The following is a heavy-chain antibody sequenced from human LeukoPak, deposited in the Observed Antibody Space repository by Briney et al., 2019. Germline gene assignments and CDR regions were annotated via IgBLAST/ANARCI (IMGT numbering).Heavy chain of an antibody. V-gene: IGHV4-4*07. CDR1: GGYIGSYY. Sequence: PSETLSLTCTVSGGYIGSYYWSWIRQSAGKGLEWIGRIHTSENTDYNPSLKSRVTMSVDMSTSQFSLRLTSVTAADTAVYYCARGGDYGDYSKSFYYMDVWGKGTTVTVSS. CDR3: ARGGDYGDYSKSFYYMDV. D-gene: IGHD4-17*01. J-gene: IGHJ6*03. CDR2: IHTSENT.